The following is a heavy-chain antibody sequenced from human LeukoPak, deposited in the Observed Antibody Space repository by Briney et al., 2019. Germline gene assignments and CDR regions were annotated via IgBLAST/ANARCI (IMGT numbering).Heavy chain of an antibody. D-gene: IGHD3-10*01. CDR1: GGTFSSYA. CDR2: IIPILGIA. CDR3: ATLWFGELGYFDY. J-gene: IGHJ4*02. V-gene: IGHV1-69*04. Sequence: SVRVSCKASGGTFSSYAISWVRQAPGQGLEWMGRIIPILGIANYAQKFQGRVTITADKSTSTAYMELSSLRSEDTAVYYCATLWFGELGYFDYWGQGTLVTVSS.